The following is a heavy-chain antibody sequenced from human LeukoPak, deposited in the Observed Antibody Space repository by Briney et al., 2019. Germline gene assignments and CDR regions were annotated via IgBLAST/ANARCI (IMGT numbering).Heavy chain of an antibody. Sequence: SETLSLTCTVSGGSLSRYYWSWIRQPPGKGLEWIGYIYYSGSTNYNPSLKSRVTISVDTSKNQFSLKLSSVTAADTAVYYCARLSATGTGWFDPWGQGTLVTVSS. CDR1: GGSLSRYY. CDR3: ARLSATGTGWFDP. D-gene: IGHD6-13*01. V-gene: IGHV4-59*08. J-gene: IGHJ5*02. CDR2: IYYSGST.